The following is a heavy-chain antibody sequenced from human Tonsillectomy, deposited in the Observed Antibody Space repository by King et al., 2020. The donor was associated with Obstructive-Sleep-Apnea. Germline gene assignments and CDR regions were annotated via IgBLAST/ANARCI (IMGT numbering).Heavy chain of an antibody. CDR3: AKSDEVITTPHDY. CDR2: IRYDGSNK. D-gene: IGHD3-22*01. J-gene: IGHJ4*02. CDR1: GFTFSSYG. Sequence: VQLVESGGGVVQPGGSLRLSCAASGFTFSSYGMHWVRQAPGKGLEWVAFIRYDGSNKYYADSVKGRFTISRDNSKNTLYLQMNSLRAEDTAVYYCAKSDEVITTPHDYWGQGTLVTVSS. V-gene: IGHV3-30*02.